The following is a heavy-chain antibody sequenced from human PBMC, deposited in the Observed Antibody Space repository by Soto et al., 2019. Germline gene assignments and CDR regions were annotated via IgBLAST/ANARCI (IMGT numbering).Heavy chain of an antibody. CDR3: ARDDSSGTNLDY. V-gene: IGHV1-69*01. J-gene: IGHJ4*02. CDR1: GGTFSRYA. Sequence: SVTGSCTSSGGTFSRYAISWVRQAPGQGLEWMGGIIPIFGTANYAQKFQGRVTITADESTSTAYMELSSLRSEDTAVYYCARDDSSGTNLDYWGQGTLVTVSS. CDR2: IIPIFGTA. D-gene: IGHD3-22*01.